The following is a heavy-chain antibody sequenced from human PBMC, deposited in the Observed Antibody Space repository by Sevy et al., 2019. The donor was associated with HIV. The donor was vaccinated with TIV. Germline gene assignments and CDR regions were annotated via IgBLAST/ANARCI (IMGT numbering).Heavy chain of an antibody. CDR3: AKGQTDYYDTSGPVDY. CDR1: KDMSKNYP. V-gene: IGHV3-23*01. CDR2: IGYSGGAK. Sequence: GGSLRLSCAASKDMSKNYPMSWVRQAPGKGLQWVSAIGYSGGAKYYSDSVKGRFTISRDNSKNTLYLQMNSLRAEDTALYYCAKGQTDYYDTSGPVDYWDQGTLVTVSS. D-gene: IGHD3-22*01. J-gene: IGHJ4*02.